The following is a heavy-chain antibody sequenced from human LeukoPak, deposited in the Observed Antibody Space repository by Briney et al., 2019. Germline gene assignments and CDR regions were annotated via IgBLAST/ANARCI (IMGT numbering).Heavy chain of an antibody. V-gene: IGHV1-45*02. D-gene: IGHD3-10*01. CDR1: GYTFTYRY. CDR3: ALWCGEAPWFDP. CDR2: ITPFNGNT. Sequence: ASVKVSCKASGYTFTYRYLHWVRQAPGQALEWMGWITPFNGNTNYAQKFQDRVTITRDRSMSTAYMELSSLRSEDTAMYYCALWCGEAPWFDPWGQGTLVTVSS. J-gene: IGHJ5*02.